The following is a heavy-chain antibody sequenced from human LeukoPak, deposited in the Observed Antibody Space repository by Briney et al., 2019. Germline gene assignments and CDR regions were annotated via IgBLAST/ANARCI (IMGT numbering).Heavy chain of an antibody. CDR3: ARDGGGYYYYYMDV. V-gene: IGHV4-59*01. Sequence: SETLSLTCTVSGGSISSYYWSWIRKPPGKGLEWIGYIYYSGSTNYNPSLKSRVTIPVDTSKNQFSLKLSSVTAADTAVYYCARDGGGYYYYYMDVWGKGTTVTVSS. D-gene: IGHD3-16*01. CDR1: GGSISSYY. CDR2: IYYSGST. J-gene: IGHJ6*03.